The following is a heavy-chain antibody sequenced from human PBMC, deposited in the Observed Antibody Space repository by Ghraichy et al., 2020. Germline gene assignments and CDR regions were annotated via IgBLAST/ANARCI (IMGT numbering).Heavy chain of an antibody. CDR2: IKRDGSEK. J-gene: IGHJ3*02. Sequence: GGSLRLSCQVFGFTFSSYWMTWVRQAPGKGLEWVATIKRDGSEKQYVDSVKGRFTISRDNALKSLHLQMDTLRAEDTAVYYCVKGRLRNSDWDEAFEIWGQGTLVTVSS. CDR1: GFTFSSYW. V-gene: IGHV3-7*01. D-gene: IGHD3-9*01. CDR3: VKGRLRNSDWDEAFEI.